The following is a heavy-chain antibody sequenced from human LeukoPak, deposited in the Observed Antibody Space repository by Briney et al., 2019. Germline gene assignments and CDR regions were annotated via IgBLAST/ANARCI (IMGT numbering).Heavy chain of an antibody. CDR1: GCTCSSNY. V-gene: IGHV3-53*01. CDR3: AREYYDNSEGEDSFDI. CDR2: IYSGGST. J-gene: IGHJ3*02. D-gene: IGHD3-22*01. Sequence: GGSLRLSCADSGCTCSSNYMNWVRQAPGKGLEWVSVIYSGGSTFYADSVEGRFTISRDNSNNTLYLQMNSLRAEDTAMYYCAREYYDNSEGEDSFDIWGPGTMVTVSS.